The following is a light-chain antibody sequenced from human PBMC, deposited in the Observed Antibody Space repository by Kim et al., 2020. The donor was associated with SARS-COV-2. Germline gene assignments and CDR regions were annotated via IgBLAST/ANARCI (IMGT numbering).Light chain of an antibody. CDR2: DVT. Sequence: GQSSTSPCTGTSNDVGVYNSVSWYQQHPGKAPKVMIYDVTKRPSGVPDRFSGSKSGNTASLTISGLQAEDEADYYCCSFAGTYTFVFGTGTKVTVL. CDR3: CSFAGTYTFV. CDR1: SNDVGVYNS. J-gene: IGLJ1*01. V-gene: IGLV2-11*03.